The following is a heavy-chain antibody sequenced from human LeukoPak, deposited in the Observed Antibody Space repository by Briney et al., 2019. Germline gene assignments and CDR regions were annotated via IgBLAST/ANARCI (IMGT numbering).Heavy chain of an antibody. D-gene: IGHD1-1*01. CDR2: INSDGSST. V-gene: IGHV3-74*01. Sequence: GGSLRLSCAASGFTFSSYWMHWVRQAPGKGLVWVSRINSDGSSTSYADSVKGRFTISRDNAKNTPYLQMNRLRAEDTAVYYCARDPVHRYYYYGMDVWGQGPTVTVSS. CDR3: ARDPVHRYYYYGMDV. CDR1: GFTFSSYW. J-gene: IGHJ6*02.